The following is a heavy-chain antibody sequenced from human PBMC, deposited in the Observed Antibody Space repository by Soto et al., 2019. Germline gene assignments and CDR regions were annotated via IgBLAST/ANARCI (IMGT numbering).Heavy chain of an antibody. CDR2: IMPIFCKP. J-gene: IGHJ6*02. Sequence: QVQLEQSGAEVKKPGSSVKVSCKASGGTFSTSAISWVRQAPGQGLEWMGGIMPIFCKPDYAQKVQSRVTNTADESTSTAYMELSSLRSDDTAVYYWARDKDRQQLSGNYYYMLDVWGQGTTVTVSS. V-gene: IGHV1-69*12. CDR3: ARDKDRQQLSGNYYYMLDV. CDR1: GGTFSTSA. D-gene: IGHD3-22*01.